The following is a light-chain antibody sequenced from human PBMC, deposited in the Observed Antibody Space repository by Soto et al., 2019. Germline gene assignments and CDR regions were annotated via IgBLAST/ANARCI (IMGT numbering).Light chain of an antibody. J-gene: IGKJ1*01. CDR2: AAS. V-gene: IGKV1-39*01. Sequence: DIQMTQSPSTLSASVGDSVTVTCRASQPIGTSLHWYQQKPGKAPKVLISAASRLQSGVSSRFSGRGSGRHFALTISNLHPEDFATYYCQQGYTPLWTFGQGTKVELK. CDR3: QQGYTPLWT. CDR1: QPIGTS.